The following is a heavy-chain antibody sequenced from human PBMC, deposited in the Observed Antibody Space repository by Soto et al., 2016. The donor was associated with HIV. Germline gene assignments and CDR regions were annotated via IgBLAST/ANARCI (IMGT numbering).Heavy chain of an antibody. CDR1: GFTFKIIG. D-gene: IGHD3-9*01. J-gene: IGHJ1*01. CDR2: INNDGSGS. CDR3: ASDDILTRRTSEEYFQN. V-gene: IGHV3-74*01. Sequence: EGQLAESGGGLVQPGRSLRLSCAASGFTFKIIGCTGSAKVREGLMWISHINNDGSGSNYAEFVKGRFTVSRDNTKNILYLQMNRLRVDDTGIYYCASDDILTRRTSEEYFQNWGQGTLVTVSS.